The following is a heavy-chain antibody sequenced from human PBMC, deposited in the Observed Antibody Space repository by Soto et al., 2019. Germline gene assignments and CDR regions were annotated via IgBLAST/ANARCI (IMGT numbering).Heavy chain of an antibody. CDR3: ARDLTKVTDWYFDL. CDR2: IWYDGSNK. D-gene: IGHD4-17*01. J-gene: IGHJ2*01. Sequence: QVQLVESGGGVVQPGRSLRLSCAASGFTFSSYGMHWVRQAPGKGLEWVAVIWYDGSNKYYADSVKGRFTISRDNSKNTLYLHMNSLRAKDTAVYYCARDLTKVTDWYFDLWGRGTLVTVSS. V-gene: IGHV3-33*01. CDR1: GFTFSSYG.